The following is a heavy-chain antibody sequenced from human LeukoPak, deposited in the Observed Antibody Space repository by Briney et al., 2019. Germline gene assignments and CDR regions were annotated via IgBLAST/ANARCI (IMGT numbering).Heavy chain of an antibody. V-gene: IGHV3-15*01. Sequence: GGSLRLSCAASGFTFSNAWMSWVRQAPGKGLEWVGCIKSKTDGGTTDYAAPVKGRFTISRDDSKNTLYLQMNSLKTEDTAVYYCTTEYYYDSSGYYFRPSWGQGTLVTVSS. CDR3: TTEYYYDSSGYYFRPS. D-gene: IGHD3-22*01. CDR1: GFTFSNAW. CDR2: IKSKTDGGTT. J-gene: IGHJ4*02.